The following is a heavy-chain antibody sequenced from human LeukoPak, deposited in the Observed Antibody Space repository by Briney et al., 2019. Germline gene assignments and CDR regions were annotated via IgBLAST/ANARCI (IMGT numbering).Heavy chain of an antibody. Sequence: GGSLRLSCTASGFTFSSHAMSWVRQAPGKGLKGVSTIDTIGATTSYTDSVKGRFTISRDNSKSTVYLQMNSLRAEDTAVYYCSKDPTSDFGGDFDPWGQGTLVTVSS. D-gene: IGHD3-10*01. J-gene: IGHJ5*02. V-gene: IGHV3-23*01. CDR2: IDTIGATT. CDR1: GFTFSSHA. CDR3: SKDPTSDFGGDFDP.